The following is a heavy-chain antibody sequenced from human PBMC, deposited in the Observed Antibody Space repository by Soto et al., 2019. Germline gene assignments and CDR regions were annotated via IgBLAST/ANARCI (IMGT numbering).Heavy chain of an antibody. CDR3: ARVDVTIFGVVIMPFDY. J-gene: IGHJ4*02. D-gene: IGHD3-3*01. Sequence: QVQLVQSGAEVKKPGASVKVSCKASGYTFTNYGISWVRQAPGQGLEWIGWISTYNGNTNYAQKLQGRVTMTTDTSTNISYMERMSLRSDYPAVYYCARVDVTIFGVVIMPFDYWGQGTLVTVSS. CDR1: GYTFTNYG. CDR2: ISTYNGNT. V-gene: IGHV1-18*01.